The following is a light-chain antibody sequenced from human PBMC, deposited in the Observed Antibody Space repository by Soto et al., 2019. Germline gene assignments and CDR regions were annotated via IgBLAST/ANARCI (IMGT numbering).Light chain of an antibody. V-gene: IGLV4-69*01. Sequence: QSVLTQSPSASASLGASVKLTCTLSSGHSNYAIAWHQQQPEKGPRYLMKLNSDGSHSKGDGIPDRFSGSNSGAERYLTISSLQSEDEADYYCQTWGTGILVFGGGTKLTVL. CDR1: SGHSNYA. J-gene: IGLJ2*01. CDR2: LNSDGSH. CDR3: QTWGTGILV.